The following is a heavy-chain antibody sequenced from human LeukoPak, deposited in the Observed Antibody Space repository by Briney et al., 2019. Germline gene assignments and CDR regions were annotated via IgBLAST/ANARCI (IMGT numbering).Heavy chain of an antibody. CDR3: ARSSWYDIIDY. CDR2: IYTSGNT. D-gene: IGHD6-13*01. Sequence: SETLSLTCTVSGGSISSGSYYWSWIRQPAGKGLEWIGRIYTSGNTSYHPSLKSRVTISVDTSKNQFSLKLSSVTAADTAVYYCARSSWYDIIDYWGQGTLVTVSS. V-gene: IGHV4-61*02. J-gene: IGHJ4*02. CDR1: GGSISSGSYY.